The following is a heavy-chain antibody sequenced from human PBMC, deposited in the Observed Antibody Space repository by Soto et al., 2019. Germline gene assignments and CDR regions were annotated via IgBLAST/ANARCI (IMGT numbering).Heavy chain of an antibody. V-gene: IGHV4-30-2*01. Sequence: SETLSLTCAVSGGSISSGDYSWSWIRQPPGKGLEWIGYIYHSGSTYYNPSLKSRVTISVDTSKNQFSLKLSSVTAADTAVYYCARDSNSQNWFDPWGQGTLVTVSS. CDR2: IYHSGST. CDR1: GGSISSGDYS. CDR3: ARDSNSQNWFDP. D-gene: IGHD6-13*01. J-gene: IGHJ5*02.